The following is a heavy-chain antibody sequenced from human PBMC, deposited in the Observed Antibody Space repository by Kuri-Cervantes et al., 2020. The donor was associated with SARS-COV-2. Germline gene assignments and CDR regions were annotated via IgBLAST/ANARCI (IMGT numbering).Heavy chain of an antibody. V-gene: IGHV4-59*05. Sequence: SETLSLTCTVSGGSISGQYCNWIRQSAGKGLEWIGRIYYSGSTYYNPSLKSRVTISVDTSKNQFSLKLSSVTAADTAVYYCARGVGAAVAGTLITIYYYYGMDVWGQGTTVTVSS. J-gene: IGHJ6*02. CDR2: IYYSGST. CDR3: ARGVGAAVAGTLITIYYYYGMDV. CDR1: GGSISGQY. D-gene: IGHD6-19*01.